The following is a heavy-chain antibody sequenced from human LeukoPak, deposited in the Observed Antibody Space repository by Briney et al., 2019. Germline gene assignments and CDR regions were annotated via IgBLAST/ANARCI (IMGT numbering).Heavy chain of an antibody. Sequence: ASVKVSCKASGYTFTGYYMHWVRQAPGQGLEWMGRINPNSGGTNYAQKFQGRVTMTRDTSISTAYMELSRLRSDDTAAYYCARGMVTHSPPMYNDYWGQGTLVTVSS. D-gene: IGHD2-21*02. J-gene: IGHJ4*02. CDR2: INPNSGGT. V-gene: IGHV1-2*06. CDR3: ARGMVTHSPPMYNDY. CDR1: GYTFTGYY.